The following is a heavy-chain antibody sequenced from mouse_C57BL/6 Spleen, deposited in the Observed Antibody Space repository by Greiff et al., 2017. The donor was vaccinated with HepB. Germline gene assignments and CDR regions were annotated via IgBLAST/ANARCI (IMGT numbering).Heavy chain of an antibody. CDR2: IDPENGDT. D-gene: IGHD2-3*01. Sequence: EVQLQQSGAELVRPGASVKLSCTASGFNIKDDYMHWVKQRPEQGLEWIGWIDPENGDTEYASKFQGKATITADTSSNTAYLQLSSLTSEDTAVYYCTTERVTQAWFAYWGQGTLVTVSA. CDR3: TTERVTQAWFAY. J-gene: IGHJ3*01. V-gene: IGHV14-4*01. CDR1: GFNIKDDY.